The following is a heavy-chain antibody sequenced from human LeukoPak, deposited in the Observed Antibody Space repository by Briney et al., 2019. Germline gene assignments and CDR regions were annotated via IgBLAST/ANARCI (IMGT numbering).Heavy chain of an antibody. J-gene: IGHJ6*02. CDR3: ARDGPPLPLTYYYYGMDV. V-gene: IGHV3-66*01. CDR1: GFTVSSNY. CDR2: IYSGGST. D-gene: IGHD3-9*01. Sequence: GGSLRLSCAASGFTVSSNYMSWVRQAPGKGLEWVSVIYSGGSTYYADSVKGRFTISRDNSKNTLYLQMNSLRAEDTAVYYCARDGPPLPLTYYYYGMDVWGQGTTVTVSS.